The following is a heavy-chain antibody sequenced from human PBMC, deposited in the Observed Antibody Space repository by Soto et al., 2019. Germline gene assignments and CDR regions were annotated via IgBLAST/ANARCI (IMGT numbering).Heavy chain of an antibody. D-gene: IGHD5-18*01. CDR1: GYTFTSYG. Sequence: ASVKVSCKASGYTFTSYGISWVRQAPGQGLEWMGWISAYNGNTNHAQKLQGRVTMTTDTSTSTAYMELRSLRSDDTAVYYCARVEEDTAIDPRNFDYWGQGTLVTVSS. J-gene: IGHJ4*02. CDR3: ARVEEDTAIDPRNFDY. V-gene: IGHV1-18*01. CDR2: ISAYNGNT.